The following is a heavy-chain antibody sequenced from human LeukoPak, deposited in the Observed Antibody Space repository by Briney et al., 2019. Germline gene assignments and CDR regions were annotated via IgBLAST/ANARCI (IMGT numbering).Heavy chain of an antibody. CDR3: AKDHYYDSIGYYV. CDR1: GFTFSSYE. V-gene: IGHV3-48*03. Sequence: GGSLRLSCAASGFTFSSYEMNWVRQAPGKGLEWVSYISSSGSTIYYADSVKGRFTISRDNDKNSLYLQMSSLSADDTAVYYCAKDHYYDSIGYYVWGQGTLVTVSS. D-gene: IGHD3-22*01. J-gene: IGHJ4*02. CDR2: ISSSGSTI.